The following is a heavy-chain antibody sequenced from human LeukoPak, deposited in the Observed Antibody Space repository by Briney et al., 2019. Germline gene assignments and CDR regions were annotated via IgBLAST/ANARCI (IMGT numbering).Heavy chain of an antibody. CDR3: ASRAHYDSSGSFDY. Sequence: ASVKVSCKASGGTFSSYAISWVRQAPGQGLEWMGRIIPIFGTGNYAQKLQGRVTITTDESTSTAYMELSSLRSEDTAVYYCASRAHYDSSGSFDYWGQGTLVTVSS. CDR1: GGTFSSYA. V-gene: IGHV1-69*05. J-gene: IGHJ4*02. D-gene: IGHD3-22*01. CDR2: IIPIFGTG.